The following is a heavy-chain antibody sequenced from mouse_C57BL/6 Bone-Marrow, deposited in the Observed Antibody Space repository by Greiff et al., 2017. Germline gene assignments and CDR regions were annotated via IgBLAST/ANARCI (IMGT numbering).Heavy chain of an antibody. V-gene: IGHV5-9*01. CDR1: GFTFSSYT. CDR2: ISGGGGNT. Sequence: EVQVVESGGGLVKPGGSLKLSCAASGFTFSSYTMSLVRQTPEKRLEWVATISGGGGNTYYPDSVKGRLTISRDNAKNTLYLQMSSLRSEETALYDCARRLRLDYWGQGTTLTVSS. CDR3: ARRLRLDY. D-gene: IGHD6-1*01. J-gene: IGHJ2*01.